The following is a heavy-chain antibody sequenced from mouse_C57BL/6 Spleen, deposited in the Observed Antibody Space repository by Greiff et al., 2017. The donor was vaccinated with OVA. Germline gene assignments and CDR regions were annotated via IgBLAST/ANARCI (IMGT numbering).Heavy chain of an antibody. CDR1: GFSFNTYA. V-gene: IGHV10-1*01. CDR2: IRSKSNNYAT. J-gene: IGHJ2*01. Sequence: EAGGGLVQPKGSLKLSCAASGFSFNTYAMNWVRQAPGKGLDWVARIRSKSNNYATYYADSVKDRFTISRDDSESMLYLQMNNLKTEDTAMYYCVRQAGTGYFDYWGQGTTLTVSS. D-gene: IGHD4-1*01. CDR3: VRQAGTGYFDY.